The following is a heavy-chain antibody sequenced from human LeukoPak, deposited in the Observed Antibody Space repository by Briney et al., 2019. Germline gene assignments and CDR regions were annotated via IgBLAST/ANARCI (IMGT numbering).Heavy chain of an antibody. D-gene: IGHD4-23*01. J-gene: IGHJ4*02. CDR1: GGSISSSSYY. CDR2: IYYSGST. CDR3: ARTTVGAATDY. V-gene: IGHV4-39*07. Sequence: SETLSLTCTVSGGSISSSSYYWDWIRQPPGKGLEWIGSIYYSGSTYYNPSLKSRVTISVDTSKNQFSLKLSSVTAADTAVYYCARTTVGAATDYWGQGTLVTVSS.